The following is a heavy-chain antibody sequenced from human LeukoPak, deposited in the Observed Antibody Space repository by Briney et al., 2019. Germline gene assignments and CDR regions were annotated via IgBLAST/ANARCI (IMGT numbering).Heavy chain of an antibody. CDR2: ISWDGGST. CDR1: GFTFDDYT. V-gene: IGHV3-43*01. J-gene: IGHJ4*02. Sequence: AGGSLRLSCAASGFTFDDYTMHWVRQAPRKGLEWVSLISWDGGSTYYADSVKGRFTISRDNSKNTLYLQMNSLRAEDTAVFYCAKGTTDYDASDPLDFWGQGTLVTVSS. D-gene: IGHD3-16*01. CDR3: AKGTTDYDASDPLDF.